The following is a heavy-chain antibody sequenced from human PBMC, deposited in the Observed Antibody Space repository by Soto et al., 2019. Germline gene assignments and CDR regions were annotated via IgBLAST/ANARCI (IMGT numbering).Heavy chain of an antibody. V-gene: IGHV4-34*01. CDR1: GGSFSDYY. CDR2: INHSGTT. CDR3: ARGDLRVPGH. J-gene: IGHJ1*01. Sequence: SSETLSLTCAVYGGSFSDYYWSWIRQPPGKGLEWIGEINHSGTTNYNPSLKSRVTISVDTSKNQFSLKVNSVTAADTAVYYCARGDLRVPGHWGQGTVVTVSS.